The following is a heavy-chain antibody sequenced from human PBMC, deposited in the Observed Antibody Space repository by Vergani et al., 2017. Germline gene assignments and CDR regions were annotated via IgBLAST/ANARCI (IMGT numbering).Heavy chain of an antibody. Sequence: QLQLQESGPGLVKPSETLSLTCTVSGGSISSSSYYWGWIRQPPGKGLQWIGSIYYSGSTYYNPSLKSRVTISVDTSKNQFSLKLSSVTAADTAVYYCARVSYFDRGGDYWGQGTLVTVSS. CDR1: GGSISSSSYY. V-gene: IGHV4-39*01. J-gene: IGHJ4*02. CDR2: IYYSGST. CDR3: ARVSYFDRGGDY. D-gene: IGHD3-9*01.